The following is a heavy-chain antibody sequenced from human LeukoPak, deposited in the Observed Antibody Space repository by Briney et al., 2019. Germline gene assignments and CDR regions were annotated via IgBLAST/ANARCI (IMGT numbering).Heavy chain of an antibody. Sequence: GGSLRLSCAASGFTFSSYSMNWVRQAPGKGLEWVSSISSSSSYIYYADSVKGRFTISRDNAENSLYLQMNSLRAEDTAFYFCASDLGRGYYSLVNWGQGTLVTVSS. D-gene: IGHD3-22*01. CDR2: ISSSSSYI. V-gene: IGHV3-21*04. J-gene: IGHJ4*02. CDR3: ASDLGRGYYSLVN. CDR1: GFTFSSYS.